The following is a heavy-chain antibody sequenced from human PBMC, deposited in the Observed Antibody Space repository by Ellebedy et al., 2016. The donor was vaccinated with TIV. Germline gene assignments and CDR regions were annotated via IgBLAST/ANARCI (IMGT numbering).Heavy chain of an antibody. Sequence: GESLKISCVTSGFTFSIYWMSWVRQAPGKGLEWVANTDHDGRVKFYVDSVEGRFTISRDNAKNSLYLQMNSLRAVDTAVYYCAREDWGPAGPWGQGTLVTVSS. CDR3: AREDWGPAGP. D-gene: IGHD7-27*01. V-gene: IGHV3-7*03. CDR1: GFTFSIYW. CDR2: TDHDGRVK. J-gene: IGHJ5*02.